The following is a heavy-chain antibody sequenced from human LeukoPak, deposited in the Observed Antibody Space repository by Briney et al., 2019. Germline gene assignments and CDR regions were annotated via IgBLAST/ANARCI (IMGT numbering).Heavy chain of an antibody. J-gene: IGHJ4*02. CDR1: GFTFSSYW. Sequence: GGSLRLSCAASGFTFSSYWMRWVRQAPGKGLVWVSRINPDGSTTNYADSVKGRFTISRDNAKNALYLQMNSLRADDTAVYYCRGQAAYGDSGIAVWGQGTLVTVSS. D-gene: IGHD4-17*01. V-gene: IGHV3-74*01. CDR3: RGQAAYGDSGIAV. CDR2: INPDGSTT.